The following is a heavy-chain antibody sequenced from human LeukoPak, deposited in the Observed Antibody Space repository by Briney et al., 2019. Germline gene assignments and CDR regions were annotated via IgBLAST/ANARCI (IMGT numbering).Heavy chain of an antibody. CDR1: GFTFSSYE. J-gene: IGHJ4*02. D-gene: IGHD3-10*01. V-gene: IGHV3-48*03. Sequence: GGSLRLSCAASGFTFSSYEMNWVRQAPGKGLEWVSYISSNGSTIYYADSVKGRFTISRDNAKNSLYLQMNSLRAEDTAVYYCATKSEYYYGSGFDYWGQGTLVTVSS. CDR3: ATKSEYYYGSGFDY. CDR2: ISSNGSTI.